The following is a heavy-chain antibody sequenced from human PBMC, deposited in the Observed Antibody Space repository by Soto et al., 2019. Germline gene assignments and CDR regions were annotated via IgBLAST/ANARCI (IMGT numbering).Heavy chain of an antibody. D-gene: IGHD3-9*01. J-gene: IGHJ4*02. Sequence: SETLSLTCAVYGGSFSGYYWSWIRQPPGKGLEWIGEINHSGSTNYNPSLESRVTISVDTSKNQFSLRLSSVTAADTAVYYCSTRIGYDILTGYHSKVTSYLDYWGQGTLVTVSS. CDR1: GGSFSGYY. V-gene: IGHV4-34*01. CDR3: STRIGYDILTGYHSKVTSYLDY. CDR2: INHSGST.